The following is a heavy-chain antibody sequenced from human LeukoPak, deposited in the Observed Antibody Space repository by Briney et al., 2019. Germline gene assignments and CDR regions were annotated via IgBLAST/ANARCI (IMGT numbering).Heavy chain of an antibody. CDR1: GGSISSGSYY. Sequence: PSETLSLTCTVSGGSISSGSYYWSWIRQPAGKGLEWIGRIYTSGSTNYNPSLKSRVTISEDTSKNQFSLKLSSVTAADTAVYYCARWVGYGDYFDYWGQGTLVTVSS. J-gene: IGHJ4*02. CDR3: ARWVGYGDYFDY. V-gene: IGHV4-61*02. D-gene: IGHD4-17*01. CDR2: IYTSGST.